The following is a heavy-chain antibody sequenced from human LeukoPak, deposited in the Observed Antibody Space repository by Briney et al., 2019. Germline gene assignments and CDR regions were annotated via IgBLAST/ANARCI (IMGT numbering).Heavy chain of an antibody. D-gene: IGHD3-10*01. V-gene: IGHV3-7*01. CDR3: AKGAFRDQVQGYYYMDV. Sequence: GGSLRLSCAASGFTFSSYWMSWVRQAPGKGLEWVANIKQDGSEKYYVDSVKGRFIISRDNAKNSLYLQMNSLRAEDTAVYYCAKGAFRDQVQGYYYMDVWGKGTTVTVPS. CDR1: GFTFSSYW. CDR2: IKQDGSEK. J-gene: IGHJ6*03.